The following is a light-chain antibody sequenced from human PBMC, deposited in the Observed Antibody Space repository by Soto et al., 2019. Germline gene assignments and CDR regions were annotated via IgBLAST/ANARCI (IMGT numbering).Light chain of an antibody. CDR2: DVS. J-gene: IGLJ1*01. V-gene: IGLV2-14*03. CDR3: HSYTSSITPDV. CDR1: SSDVGGYNY. Sequence: QSVLTQPASVSGSPGQSITISCTGTSSDVGGYNYVSWYQHHPGKAPKLMIYDVSNRPSGVSNRFSGSKSGNTASLTISGLQAEDEADHYCHSYTSSITPDVFGTGTKLTVL.